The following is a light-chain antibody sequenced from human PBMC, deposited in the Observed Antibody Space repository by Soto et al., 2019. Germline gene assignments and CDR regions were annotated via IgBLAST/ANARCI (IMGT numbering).Light chain of an antibody. V-gene: IGLV1-44*01. Sequence: QSVLTQPPSASGTPGQRVTISCSGSSSNIGSYTVNWYQQLPGTAPKLLIYSDNQRPSGVPDRFSGSKSGTSASLAISGLQFEDEADYYCAAWDDSLNGLFGGGTKLTVL. CDR1: SSNIGSYT. CDR2: SDN. CDR3: AAWDDSLNGL. J-gene: IGLJ2*01.